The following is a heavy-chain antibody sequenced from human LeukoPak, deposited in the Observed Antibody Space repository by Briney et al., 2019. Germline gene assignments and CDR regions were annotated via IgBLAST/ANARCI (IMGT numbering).Heavy chain of an antibody. D-gene: IGHD3-10*01. CDR3: AKGSSFTPIRYGSGLDY. CDR1: GFTFSSYA. Sequence: GGSLRLSCAASGFTFSSYAMSWVRQAPGKGLEWVSAISGSGGSTYYADSVKGRFTISRDNSKNTLYLQMNSLRAEDTAVYYCAKGSSFTPIRYGSGLDYWGQGTLVTVSS. V-gene: IGHV3-23*01. CDR2: ISGSGGST. J-gene: IGHJ4*02.